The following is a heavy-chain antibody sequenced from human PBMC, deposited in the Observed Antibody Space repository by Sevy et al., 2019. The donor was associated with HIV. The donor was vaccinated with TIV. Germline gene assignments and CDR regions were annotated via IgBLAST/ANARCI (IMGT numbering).Heavy chain of an antibody. CDR3: AKDPDRSSSWYDY. Sequence: GGSLRLPCQASGFTFSTYGMHWVRQAPAKGLEGWAFIGYDGSNKYYPDSVKGRFTISRDNSKNTLYLQMNSLRPEDTAVYYCAKDPDRSSSWYDYWGQGTLVTVSS. V-gene: IGHV3-30*02. D-gene: IGHD6-13*01. J-gene: IGHJ4*02. CDR1: GFTFSTYG. CDR2: IGYDGSNK.